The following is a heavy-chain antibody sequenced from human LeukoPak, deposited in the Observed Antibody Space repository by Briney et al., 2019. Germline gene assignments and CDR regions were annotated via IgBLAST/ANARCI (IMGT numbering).Heavy chain of an antibody. V-gene: IGHV4-34*01. CDR1: GDSSNIYY. J-gene: IGHJ5*02. D-gene: IGHD3-3*01. CDR3: ARGRSVGWFDP. CDR2: INHSGNT. Sequence: SETLSLTCAVYGDSSNIYYWSWIRQPPGKGLEWIGGINHSGNTNHNPSLKSRVIISVDTSKNHFSLKMRFVTAADTAVYYCARGRSVGWFDPWGQGTLVTVSS.